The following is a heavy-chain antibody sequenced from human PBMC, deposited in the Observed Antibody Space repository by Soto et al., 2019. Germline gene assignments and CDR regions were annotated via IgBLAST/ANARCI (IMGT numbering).Heavy chain of an antibody. CDR3: ASSLLRFLEWLTFDY. CDR2: IYSGGST. V-gene: IGHV3-66*01. D-gene: IGHD3-3*01. CDR1: GFTVSSNY. Sequence: GGSLRLSCAASGFTVSSNYMSWVRQAPGKGLEWVSVIYSGGSTYYADSVKGRFTISRDNSKNTLYLQMNSLRAEDTAVYYCASSLLRFLEWLTFDYWGQGTLVTVSS. J-gene: IGHJ4*02.